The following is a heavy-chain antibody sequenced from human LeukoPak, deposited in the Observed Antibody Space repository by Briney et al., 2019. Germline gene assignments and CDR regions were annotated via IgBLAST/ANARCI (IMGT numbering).Heavy chain of an antibody. V-gene: IGHV3-11*01. Sequence: PGGSLRLSCAVSGFTFSDYHLNWIRQAPGKGLEWVSYISSSGSTIYYADSVKGRFTISRDNAKKSLYLQMNSLRVEDTAVYYCARVPPLRSGYTFLYSSGWYDYWGQGTLVTVSS. CDR2: ISSSGSTI. D-gene: IGHD6-19*01. CDR1: GFTFSDYH. J-gene: IGHJ4*02. CDR3: ARVPPLRSGYTFLYSSGWYDY.